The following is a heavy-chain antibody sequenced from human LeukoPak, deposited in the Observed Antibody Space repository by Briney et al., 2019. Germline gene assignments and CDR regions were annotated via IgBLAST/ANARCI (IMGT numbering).Heavy chain of an antibody. CDR3: ARDTRIAAAGLFDY. Sequence: SQTLSLTCAVSGGSISSGDYSWSWIRQPPGKGLEWIGRIYTSGSTNYNPSLKSRVTMSVDTSKNQFSLKLSSVTAADTAVYYCARDTRIAAAGLFDYWGQGTLVTVSS. D-gene: IGHD6-13*01. J-gene: IGHJ4*02. CDR2: IYTSGST. CDR1: GGSISSGDYS. V-gene: IGHV4-61*02.